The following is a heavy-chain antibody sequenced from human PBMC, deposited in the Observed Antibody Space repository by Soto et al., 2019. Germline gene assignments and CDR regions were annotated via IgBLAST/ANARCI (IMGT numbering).Heavy chain of an antibody. CDR3: ARGGGVAGIYYYYYYGMDV. J-gene: IGHJ6*02. D-gene: IGHD6-19*01. V-gene: IGHV4-34*01. CDR2: INHSGST. CDR1: CGSFSGYY. Sequence: KTSETLSLTCAVYCGSFSGYYWSWIRQPPGKGLEWIGEINHSGSTNYNPSLKSRVTISVDTSKNQFSLKLSSVTAADTAVYYCARGGGVAGIYYYYYYGMDVWGQGTTVTSP.